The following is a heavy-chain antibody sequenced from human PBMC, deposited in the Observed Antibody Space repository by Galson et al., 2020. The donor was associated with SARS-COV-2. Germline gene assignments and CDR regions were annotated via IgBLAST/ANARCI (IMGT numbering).Heavy chain of an antibody. V-gene: IGHV3-23*01. CDR2: ISGSGGST. CDR1: GFTFSSYA. CDR3: AKDFAKIAEASYYYYGMDV. Sequence: TGGSLRLSCAASGFTFSSYAMSWVRQAPGKGLEWVSAISGSGGSTYYADSVKGRFTISRDNSKNTLYLQMNSLRAEDTAVYYCAKDFAKIAEASYYYYGMDVWGQGT. J-gene: IGHJ6*02. D-gene: IGHD6-19*01.